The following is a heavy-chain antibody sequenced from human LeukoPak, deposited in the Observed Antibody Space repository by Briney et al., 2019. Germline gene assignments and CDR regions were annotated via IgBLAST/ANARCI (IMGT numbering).Heavy chain of an antibody. D-gene: IGHD3-10*01. CDR2: MYTSGST. CDR1: GGSISSYY. J-gene: IGHJ4*02. Sequence: SETLSLTCTVSGGSISSYYWSWIRQPAGKGLEWIGRMYTSGSTNYNPSLKSRVTMSVDTSENQFSLKLSSVTAADTAVYYCARDSGYYFGSGNYLYYFDYWGQGTLVTVSS. CDR3: ARDSGYYFGSGNYLYYFDY. V-gene: IGHV4-4*07.